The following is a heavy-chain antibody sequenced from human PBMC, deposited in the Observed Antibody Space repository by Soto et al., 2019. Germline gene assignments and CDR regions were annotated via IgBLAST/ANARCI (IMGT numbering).Heavy chain of an antibody. CDR2: IYYSGST. Sequence: SETLSLTCTVSGGSISSGGYYWSWIRQHPGKGLEWIGYIYYSGSTYYNPSLKSRVTISVDTSKNQFSLKLSSVTAADTAVYYCASDYPIWEYLGEVSLVSVYYFDYWGQGTLVTVSS. V-gene: IGHV4-31*03. J-gene: IGHJ4*02. CDR1: GGSISSGGYY. D-gene: IGHD3-16*02. CDR3: ASDYPIWEYLGEVSLVSVYYFDY.